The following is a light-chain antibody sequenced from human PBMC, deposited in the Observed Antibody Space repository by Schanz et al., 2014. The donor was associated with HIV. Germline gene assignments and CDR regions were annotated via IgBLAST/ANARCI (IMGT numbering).Light chain of an antibody. V-gene: IGLV6-57*04. CDR1: SGTIASDY. CDR2: DND. J-gene: IGLJ3*02. CDR3: QSYDFNIFAV. Sequence: NFMLTQPHSVSESPGNTVTISCTRSSGTIASDYVQWYQQRPGSAPTIVIYDNDQRPSGVPNRFSGSIDSSSNSASLTISGLKSDDEADYYCQSYDFNIFAVFGGGTKLTVL.